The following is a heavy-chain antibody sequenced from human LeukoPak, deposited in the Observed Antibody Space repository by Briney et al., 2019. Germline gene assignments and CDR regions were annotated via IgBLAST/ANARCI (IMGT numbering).Heavy chain of an antibody. J-gene: IGHJ6*02. Sequence: GGSLRLSCGASGFTFSSYAMSWVRQAPGKGLEWVSAISGSGGSTYYADSVKGRFTISRDNSKNTLYLQMNSLRAEDTAVYYCAKSNYASVYYYYGMDVWGQGTTVTVSS. CDR2: ISGSGGST. D-gene: IGHD4-11*01. CDR1: GFTFSSYA. CDR3: AKSNYASVYYYYGMDV. V-gene: IGHV3-23*01.